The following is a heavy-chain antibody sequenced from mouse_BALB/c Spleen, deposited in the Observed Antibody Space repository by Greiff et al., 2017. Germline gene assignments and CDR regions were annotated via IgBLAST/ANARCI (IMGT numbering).Heavy chain of an antibody. J-gene: IGHJ4*01. V-gene: IGHV5-9-3*01. CDR1: GFTFSSYA. CDR3: ARRVWDYDAMDY. Sequence: EVQLVESGGGLVKPGGSLKLSCAASGFTFSSYAMSWVRQTPEKRLEWVATISSGGSYTYYPDSVKGRFTISRDNAKNTLYLQMSSLRSEDTAMYYCARRVWDYDAMDYWGQGTSVTVSS. CDR2: ISSGGSYT. D-gene: IGHD2-10*02.